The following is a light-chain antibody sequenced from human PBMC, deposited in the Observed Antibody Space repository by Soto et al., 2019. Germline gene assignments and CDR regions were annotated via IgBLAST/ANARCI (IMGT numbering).Light chain of an antibody. Sequence: DIEMTLTQAPPSVSPGERATLSFRASQSVSSDLAWYQQKPGQAPRLVIYDIFTRATGVPTRISGSGSGTEFTLTISSLQSEDFAVYYCQQYNSWPRTFGGGTKVDIK. CDR1: QSVSSD. CDR2: DIF. J-gene: IGKJ4*02. CDR3: QQYNSWPRT. V-gene: IGKV3D-15*01.